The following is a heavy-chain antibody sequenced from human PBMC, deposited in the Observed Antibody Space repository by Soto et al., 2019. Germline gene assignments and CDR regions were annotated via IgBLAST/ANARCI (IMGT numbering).Heavy chain of an antibody. J-gene: IGHJ6*02. CDR1: GGSISGYY. D-gene: IGHD3-9*01. CDR2: ISYSGST. CDR3: ASLNFDILTGYPFPSYGTGV. V-gene: IGHV4-59*08. Sequence: PSETLSLTCTVSGGSISGYYWSWIRQSPEKGLEYIGYISYSGSTNYNPSLKSRVTTSLDTSKNQFSLKLSSVTAADTAIYYCASLNFDILTGYPFPSYGTGVWGQGTTVT.